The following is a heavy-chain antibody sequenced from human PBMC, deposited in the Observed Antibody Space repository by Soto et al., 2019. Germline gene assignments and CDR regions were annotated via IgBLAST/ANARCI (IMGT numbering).Heavy chain of an antibody. D-gene: IGHD3-22*01. CDR2: ISYDGTNT. J-gene: IGHJ4*02. CDR3: ARSGSSGYYDY. V-gene: IGHV3-30-3*01. Sequence: GGSLRLSCAAYGFTFSNYVMHWVRQAPGKGLEWVALISYDGTNTHHADSVRGRFTISRDNSKNMMYLQMNSLRAGDTAVYFCARSGSSGYYDYWGQGTLVTVSS. CDR1: GFTFSNYV.